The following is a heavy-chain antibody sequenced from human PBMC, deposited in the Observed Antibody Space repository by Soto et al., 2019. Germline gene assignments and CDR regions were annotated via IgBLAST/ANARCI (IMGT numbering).Heavy chain of an antibody. Sequence: EVQLVESGGGLVQPGGSLRLSCAASGFTFSSYSMNWVRQAPGKGLEWVSYISSSSSTIYYADSVKGRFTISRDNAKNSLYLQMNSLRAEDTAVYYCARELGDYGDYLIDYWGQGTLVTVSS. J-gene: IGHJ4*02. V-gene: IGHV3-48*01. CDR2: ISSSSSTI. D-gene: IGHD4-17*01. CDR3: ARELGDYGDYLIDY. CDR1: GFTFSSYS.